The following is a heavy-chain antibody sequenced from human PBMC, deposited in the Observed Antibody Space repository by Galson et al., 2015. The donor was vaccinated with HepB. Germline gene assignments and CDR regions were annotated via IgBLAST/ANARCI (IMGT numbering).Heavy chain of an antibody. Sequence: SLRLSCAASGFAFSSYAMSWVRQAPVTGLEWVSSITGGGDYAFSSDSVKGRFTISRDNTKNTLYLQMNSLRAENTAVYYCAKGPSSGTRGPFEYWGQGTLVTVSS. CDR1: GFAFSSYA. J-gene: IGHJ4*02. CDR2: ITGGGDYA. CDR3: AKGPSSGTRGPFEY. V-gene: IGHV3-23*01. D-gene: IGHD1-26*01.